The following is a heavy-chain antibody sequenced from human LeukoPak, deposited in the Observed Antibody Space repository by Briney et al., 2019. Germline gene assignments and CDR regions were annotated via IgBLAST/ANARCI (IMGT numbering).Heavy chain of an antibody. CDR1: GFTFSTYA. J-gene: IGHJ4*02. V-gene: IGHV3-23*01. D-gene: IGHD2-21*01. CDR2: TSGSGGST. CDR3: AKDFRIGYSAHFDY. Sequence: GGSLRLSCAASGFTFSTYAMTWVRQAPGKGLEWVSGTSGSGGSTYYADSVKGRFSISRDNSKNTLYLQMDSLRGEDTAVYYCAKDFRIGYSAHFDYWGQGALVTVSS.